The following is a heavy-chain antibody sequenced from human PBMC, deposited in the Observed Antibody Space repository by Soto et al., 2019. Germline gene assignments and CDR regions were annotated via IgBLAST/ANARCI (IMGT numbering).Heavy chain of an antibody. J-gene: IGHJ4*02. CDR1: GQSFSGHS. CDR2: INESGST. V-gene: IGHV4-34*01. CDR3: ARGSGIVALPGELEDVKYDY. Sequence: QVQLQQWGAGLVKPSETLSLSCAVYGQSFSGHSWAWIRQPPGKGLEWIGEINESGSTYYNPSLKSRVTISTDTSKNHFSLKLSSVSAADTAAYFCARGSGIVALPGELEDVKYDYWGQGPLVNVSS. D-gene: IGHD1-1*01.